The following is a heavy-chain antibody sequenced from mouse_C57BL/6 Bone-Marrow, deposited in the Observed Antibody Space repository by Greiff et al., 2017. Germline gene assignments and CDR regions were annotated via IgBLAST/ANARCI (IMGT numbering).Heavy chain of an antibody. V-gene: IGHV1-5*01. CDR1: GYTFTSYW. D-gene: IGHD2-1*01. CDR3: TRSEYGNFYWYFDV. Sequence: VQLQQSGTVLARPGASVKMSCKTSGYTFTSYWMHWVKQRPGQGLEWIGAIYPGNSDTSYNQKFKGKAKLTAVTSASTAYMELSSLTNEDSAVYYCTRSEYGNFYWYFDVWGTGTTVTVSS. CDR2: IYPGNSDT. J-gene: IGHJ1*03.